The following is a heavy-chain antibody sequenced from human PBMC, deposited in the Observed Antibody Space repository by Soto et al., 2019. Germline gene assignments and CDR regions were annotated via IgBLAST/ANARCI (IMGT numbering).Heavy chain of an antibody. CDR2: INAGNGNT. Sequence: QVQLVQSGAEVKKPGASVKVSCKASGYTFTSYAMHWVRQAPGQRLEWMGWINAGNGNTKYSQKFQGRVTITRDTSASTAYMELSRLRSDDTAVYYCARELPAGTFDIWGQGTMVPVSS. CDR3: ARELPAGTFDI. CDR1: GYTFTSYA. D-gene: IGHD6-13*01. J-gene: IGHJ3*02. V-gene: IGHV1-3*01.